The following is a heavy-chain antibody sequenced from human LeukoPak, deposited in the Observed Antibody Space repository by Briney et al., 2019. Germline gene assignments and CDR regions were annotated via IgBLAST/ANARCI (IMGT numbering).Heavy chain of an antibody. CDR3: ARGRPRGGHKIVVVPAAMSGVDY. J-gene: IGHJ4*02. CDR2: INPNSGGT. CDR1: GYTFTGYY. D-gene: IGHD2-2*01. Sequence: ASVKVSCKASGYTFTGYYMRWVRQAPGQGLEWMGWINPNSGGTNYAQKFQGRVTMTRDTSISTAYMELSRLRSDDTAVYYCARGRPRGGHKIVVVPAAMSGVDYWGQGTLVTVSS. V-gene: IGHV1-2*02.